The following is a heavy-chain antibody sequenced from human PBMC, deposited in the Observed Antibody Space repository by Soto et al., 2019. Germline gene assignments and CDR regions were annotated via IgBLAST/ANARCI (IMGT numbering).Heavy chain of an antibody. V-gene: IGHV3-30-3*01. D-gene: IGHD2-15*01. CDR3: ARGRGYCSGGSCYGHYFDY. CDR1: GFTFSSYA. Sequence: GGSLRLSCAASGFTFSSYAMHWVRQAPGKGLEWVAVISYDGSNKYYADSVKGRFTISRDNSKNTLYLQMNSLRAEDTAVYYCARGRGYCSGGSCYGHYFDYWGQGT. CDR2: ISYDGSNK. J-gene: IGHJ4*02.